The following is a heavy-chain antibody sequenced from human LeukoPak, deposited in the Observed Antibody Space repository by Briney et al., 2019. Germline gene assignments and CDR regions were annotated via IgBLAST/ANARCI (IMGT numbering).Heavy chain of an antibody. V-gene: IGHV3-7*01. CDR3: SRSLDY. CDR1: GFPFSDYW. CDR2: IKEDGSKK. Sequence: PGGSLRLSCAASGFPFSDYWMDWVRQAPGKGMEWVANIKEDGSKKSYADSVKGRFTISRDNAKSSLYLQMNSLRADDTAVYYRSRSLDYWGQGALVTVSS. J-gene: IGHJ4*02.